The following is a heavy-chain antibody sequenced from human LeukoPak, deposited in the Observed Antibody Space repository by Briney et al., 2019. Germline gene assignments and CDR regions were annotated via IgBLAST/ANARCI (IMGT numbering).Heavy chain of an antibody. CDR1: GYTFGGYY. Sequence: ASVKVSCKTSGYTFGGYYIQWVRQAPGQGLEWMGWINPNSGATKYAQKFQGRVTLTRDTSINTAYMELSSLNINDTAVYYCARLRDYSASWRGSASRYWGQGTLVTVSS. D-gene: IGHD4-11*01. CDR2: INPNSGAT. V-gene: IGHV1-2*02. J-gene: IGHJ4*02. CDR3: ARLRDYSASWRGSASRY.